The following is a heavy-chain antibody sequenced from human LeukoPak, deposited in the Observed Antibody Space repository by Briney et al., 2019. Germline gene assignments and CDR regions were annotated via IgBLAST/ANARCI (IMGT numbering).Heavy chain of an antibody. D-gene: IGHD6-6*01. CDR3: ARGGKFGWVRVYLNWFDP. CDR2: IYYSGST. J-gene: IGHJ5*02. V-gene: IGHV4-39*07. CDR1: GGSISSSSYY. Sequence: SETLSLTCTVSGGSISSSSYYWGWIRQPPGKGLEWIGSIYYSGSTYYNPSLKSRVTISVDTSKNQFSLKLSSVTAADTAVYYCARGGKFGWVRVYLNWFDPWGQGTLVTVSS.